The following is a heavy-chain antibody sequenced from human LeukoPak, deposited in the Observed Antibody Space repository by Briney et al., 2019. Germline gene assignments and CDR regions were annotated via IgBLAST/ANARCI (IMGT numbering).Heavy chain of an antibody. CDR1: GGSISSSSYQ. V-gene: IGHV4-39*01. D-gene: IGHD2-2*01. Sequence: PSETLSLTCTVSGGSISSSSYQWGWIRQPPGKGLEWIGSFYYSGNTYYSPSLKIRVTVSVDTSKNLFSLNLTSVTAADTAVYYCARISIAVVPAYFDYWGQGTLVTVSS. CDR2: FYYSGNT. J-gene: IGHJ4*02. CDR3: ARISIAVVPAYFDY.